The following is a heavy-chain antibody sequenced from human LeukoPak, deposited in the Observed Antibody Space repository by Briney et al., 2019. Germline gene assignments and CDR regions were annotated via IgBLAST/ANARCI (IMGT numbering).Heavy chain of an antibody. CDR3: ARDYYGSGSPPYFDY. J-gene: IGHJ4*02. CDR2: ISYDGSNK. V-gene: IGHV3-30*03. D-gene: IGHD3-10*01. CDR1: GFTFSSYG. Sequence: PGGSLRLSCAASGFTFSSYGMHWVRQAPGKGLEWVAVISYDGSNKYYADSVKGRFTISRDNSKNTLYLQMNSLRAEDTAVYYCARDYYGSGSPPYFDYWGQGTLVTVSS.